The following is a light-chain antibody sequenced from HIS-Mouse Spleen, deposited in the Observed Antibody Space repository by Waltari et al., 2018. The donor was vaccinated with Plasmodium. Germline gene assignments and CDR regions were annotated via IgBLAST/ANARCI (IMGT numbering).Light chain of an antibody. V-gene: IGKV1-39*01. CDR1: QSISSY. CDR3: QQSYSTWT. J-gene: IGKJ1*01. CDR2: AAS. Sequence: DIQMTQSPSSLSASVGDRVTITCRASQSISSYLNWYQQKPGKAPKRLIYAASSLQSGVPLRCSGSGSGTDFTLTISSLQPEDFATYYCQQSYSTWTFGQGTKVEIK.